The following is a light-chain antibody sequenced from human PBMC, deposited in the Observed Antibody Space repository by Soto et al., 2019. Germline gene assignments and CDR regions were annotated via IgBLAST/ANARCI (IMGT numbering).Light chain of an antibody. J-gene: IGLJ1*01. V-gene: IGLV2-11*01. CDR2: DVS. CDR1: SSDIGNYNY. CDR3: CSYAGSFIFV. Sequence: QCALTQPRSVSGSPGQSVTISCTGTSSDIGNYNYVSWYQQYPGKAPKLIIYDVSKRPSGIPDRFFGSKFGNTASLTISGLQAEDEADYYCCSYAGSFIFVFGTGTKLTVL.